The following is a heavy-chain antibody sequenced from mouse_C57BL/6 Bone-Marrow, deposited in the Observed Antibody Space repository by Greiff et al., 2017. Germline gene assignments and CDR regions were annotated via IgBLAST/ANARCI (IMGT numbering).Heavy chain of an antibody. D-gene: IGHD2-13*01. CDR3: ATVREDPYYAMDD. Sequence: QVQLKQPGAELVKPGASVKVSCKASGYTFTSYWMHWVKQRPGQGLEWIGRIHPSDSDTNYNQKFKGKATLTVDKSSSAAYMQLSRLTSEDSAVYYCATVREDPYYAMDDWGKGTSVTVSS. CDR1: GYTFTSYW. CDR2: IHPSDSDT. J-gene: IGHJ4*01. V-gene: IGHV1-74*01.